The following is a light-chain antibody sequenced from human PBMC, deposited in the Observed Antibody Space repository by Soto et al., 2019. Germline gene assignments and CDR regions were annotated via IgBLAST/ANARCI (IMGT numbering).Light chain of an antibody. Sequence: DIQMTQSPSTLSASVGDRVTITCRASQSISGWLAWYQQRPGKAPNLLIFDASTLESGVPSRFSGSGSGTTFTLTISSLQSDDFATYYCLQYSSYPTFGQGTKVDIK. V-gene: IGKV1-5*01. CDR2: DAS. CDR1: QSISGW. J-gene: IGKJ1*01. CDR3: LQYSSYPT.